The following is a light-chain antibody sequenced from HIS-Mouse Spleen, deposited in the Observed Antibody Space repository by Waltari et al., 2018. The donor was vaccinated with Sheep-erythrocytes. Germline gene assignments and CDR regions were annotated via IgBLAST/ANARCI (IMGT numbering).Light chain of an antibody. CDR1: RSVSSN. Sequence: EIVMTQSPATLSVSPGERATLSCRASRSVSSNLAWYQQKPGQAPRLLIYGASTRATSLPARFSGSGSGTEFTLTISSMQSEDFAVYYCQQYNNWPLTFGGGTKVEIK. CDR3: QQYNNWPLT. V-gene: IGKV3-15*01. J-gene: IGKJ4*01. CDR2: GAS.